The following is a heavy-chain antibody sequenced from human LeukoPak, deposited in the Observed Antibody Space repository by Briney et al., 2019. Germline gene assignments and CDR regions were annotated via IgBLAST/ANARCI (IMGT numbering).Heavy chain of an antibody. CDR1: GFTFSSYA. CDR3: ASGYSYSAFDI. CDR2: ISYDGSNK. Sequence: PGGSLRLSCAASGFTFSSYAMHWVRQASGKGLEWVAVISYDGSNKYYADSVKGRFTISRDNSKNTLYLQMNSLRAEDTAVYYCASGYSYSAFDIWGQGTMVTVSS. J-gene: IGHJ3*02. V-gene: IGHV3-30*04. D-gene: IGHD5-18*01.